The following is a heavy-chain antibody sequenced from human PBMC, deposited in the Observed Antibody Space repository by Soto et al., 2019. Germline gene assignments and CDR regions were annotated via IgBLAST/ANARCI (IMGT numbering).Heavy chain of an antibody. V-gene: IGHV3-23*01. CDR2: VTDSGGKT. J-gene: IGHJ4*02. CDR1: GFTFTTYA. CDR3: AKGFIVAATTPEFDY. D-gene: IGHD1-26*01. Sequence: EVQLLESGGGLVQPGGSLRLSCAASGFTFTTYAMSWVRQAPGKGLEWVSGVTDSGGKTYYADSVKGQFTISRDNSNNTLYLQMNSLRAEDTAVYYCAKGFIVAATTPEFDYWGQGTLVTVSS.